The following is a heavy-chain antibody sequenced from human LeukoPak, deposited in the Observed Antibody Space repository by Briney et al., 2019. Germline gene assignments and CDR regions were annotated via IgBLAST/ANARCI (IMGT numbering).Heavy chain of an antibody. CDR1: GYTLTELS. D-gene: IGHD5-24*01. CDR3: ATTTQEMATITWFDY. CDR2: FDPEDGET. J-gene: IGHJ4*02. V-gene: IGHV1-24*01. Sequence: GASVKVSCKVSGYTLTELSMHWVRQAPGKGLEWMGGFDPEDGETIYAQKFQGRVTMTEDTSTDTAYMELSSLRSEDTAVYYCATTTQEMATITWFDYWGQGTLVTVSS.